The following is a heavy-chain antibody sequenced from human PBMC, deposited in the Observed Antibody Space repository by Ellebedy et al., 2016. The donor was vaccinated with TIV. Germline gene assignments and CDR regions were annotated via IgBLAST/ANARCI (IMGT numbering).Heavy chain of an antibody. CDR1: GFTFSSYA. J-gene: IGHJ6*02. CDR3: ARDRSRLAAARTMDV. CDR2: ISASGGGT. V-gene: IGHV3-23*01. Sequence: GESLKISCAASGFTFSSYAMNWVRQAPGKGLEWVSGISASGGGTYYADSVKGRFAISRDNSKNTLFLQLDSLRAEDSAVYYCARDRSRLAAARTMDVWGQGTTVIVSS. D-gene: IGHD6-25*01.